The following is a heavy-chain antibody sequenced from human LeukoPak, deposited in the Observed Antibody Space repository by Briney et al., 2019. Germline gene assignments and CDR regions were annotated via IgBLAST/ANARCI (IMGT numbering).Heavy chain of an antibody. V-gene: IGHV3-73*01. Sequence: GGSLRLSCAASGFSFSGSAMHWVRQRPGKGLEWIGRMRSKANNYATGYGPSVYGRFTISRDDSKNTRYLEMNSLKTEDTAVYYCTSRAGYSSSWETWGQGTLVTVSS. CDR2: MRSKANNYAT. CDR1: GFSFSGSA. J-gene: IGHJ5*02. CDR3: TSRAGYSSSWET. D-gene: IGHD6-13*01.